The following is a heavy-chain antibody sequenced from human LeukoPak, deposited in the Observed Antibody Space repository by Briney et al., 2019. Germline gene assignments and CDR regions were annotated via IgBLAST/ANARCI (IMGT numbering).Heavy chain of an antibody. CDR1: GGSINSYY. D-gene: IGHD2-21*02. CDR3: ARVQGVVVVTAIPDNWFDP. V-gene: IGHV4-59*12. CDR2: IYDSGST. J-gene: IGHJ5*02. Sequence: SETLSLTCTVSGGSINSYYWSWIRQPPGKGLEWIGYIYDSGSTNYNPSLKSRVTISVDKSKNQFSLKLSSVTAADTAVYYCARVQGVVVVTAIPDNWFDPWGQGTLVTVSS.